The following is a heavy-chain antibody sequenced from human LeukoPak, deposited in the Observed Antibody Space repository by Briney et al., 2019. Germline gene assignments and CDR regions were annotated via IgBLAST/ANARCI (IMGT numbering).Heavy chain of an antibody. Sequence: GGSLRLSCAASGFIFNYYSMNWVCQAPGKGLEWVSYISSSSSSIYYADSVKGRFTISRDNSENTLYLQMNSLRAEDTAVYYCVKESTSSGYYYAPDYWGQGTLVTVS. D-gene: IGHD3-22*01. J-gene: IGHJ4*02. CDR1: GFIFNYYS. V-gene: IGHV3-48*01. CDR2: ISSSSSSI. CDR3: VKESTSSGYYYAPDY.